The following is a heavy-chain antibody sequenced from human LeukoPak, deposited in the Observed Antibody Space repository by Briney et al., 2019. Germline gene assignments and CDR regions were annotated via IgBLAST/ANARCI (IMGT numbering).Heavy chain of an antibody. CDR1: GFTFSTYW. CDR3: AREQTIAVAGTIDY. V-gene: IGHV3-11*01. J-gene: IGHJ4*02. D-gene: IGHD6-19*01. CDR2: ISSSGSTI. Sequence: GGSLRLSCSASGFTFSTYWMSWIRQAPGKGLEWVSYISSSGSTIYYADSVKGRFTISRDNAKNSLYLQMNSLRAEDTAVYYCAREQTIAVAGTIDYWGQGTLVTVSS.